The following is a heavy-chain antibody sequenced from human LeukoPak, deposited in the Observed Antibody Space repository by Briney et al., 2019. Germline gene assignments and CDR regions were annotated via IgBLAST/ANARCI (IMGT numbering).Heavy chain of an antibody. CDR3: ARISYSSSWYFDY. J-gene: IGHJ4*02. CDR1: GGSISGGGYY. CDR2: IYYSGST. Sequence: SETLSLTCTVSGGSISGGGYYWSWIRQHPGKGLEWIGYIYYSGSTYYNPSLKSRVTISVDTSKNQFSLKLSSVTAADTAVYYCARISYSSSWYFDYWGQGTLVTVSS. D-gene: IGHD6-13*01. V-gene: IGHV4-31*03.